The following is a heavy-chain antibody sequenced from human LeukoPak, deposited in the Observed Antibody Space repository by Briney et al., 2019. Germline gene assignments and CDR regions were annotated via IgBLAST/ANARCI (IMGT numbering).Heavy chain of an antibody. D-gene: IGHD5-24*01. CDR1: GYTFTSYD. V-gene: IGHV1-8*01. CDR3: ARGGTADGYNYGSPYYYYYMDV. J-gene: IGHJ6*03. CDR2: MNPNSGNT. Sequence: ASVKVSCKASGYTFTSYDINWVRQATGQGLEWMGWMNPNSGNTGYAQKFQGRVTMTRNTSISTAYMELSSLRSEDTAVYYCARGGTADGYNYGSPYYYYYMDVWGKGTTVTVSS.